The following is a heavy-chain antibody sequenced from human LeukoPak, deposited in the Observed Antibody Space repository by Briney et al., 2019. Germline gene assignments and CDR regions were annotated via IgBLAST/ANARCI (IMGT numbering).Heavy chain of an antibody. CDR3: AKDIDSEYSSSGIDY. CDR2: ISWNSGSI. CDR1: GLTFSNYW. V-gene: IGHV3-9*01. D-gene: IGHD6-6*01. Sequence: PGGSLRLSCAASGLTFSNYWMHWVRQAPGKGLEWVSGISWNSGSIGYADSVKGRFTISRDNAKNSLYLQMNSLRAEDTALYYCAKDIDSEYSSSGIDYWGQGTLVTVSS. J-gene: IGHJ4*02.